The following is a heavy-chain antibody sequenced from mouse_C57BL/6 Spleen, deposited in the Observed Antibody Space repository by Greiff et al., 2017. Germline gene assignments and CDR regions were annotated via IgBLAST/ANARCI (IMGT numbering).Heavy chain of an antibody. CDR1: GYTFTSYW. J-gene: IGHJ2*01. CDR2: IDPSDSET. Sequence: QVQLQQPGAELVRPGSSVKLSCKASGYTFTSYWMHWVKQRPIQGLEWIGNIDPSDSETNYNQKFKDKATLTVDKSSSTAYMQLSSLTSEDSAVYYCARGGTTVVAEPVYWGQGTTLTVSS. CDR3: ARGGTTVVAEPVY. V-gene: IGHV1-52*01. D-gene: IGHD1-1*01.